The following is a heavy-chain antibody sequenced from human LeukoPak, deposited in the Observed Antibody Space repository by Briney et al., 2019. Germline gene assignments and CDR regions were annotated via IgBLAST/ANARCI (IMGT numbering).Heavy chain of an antibody. D-gene: IGHD4-17*01. J-gene: IGHJ4*02. CDR1: GFTFSSYA. CDR3: ARDSETTGYFDY. V-gene: IGHV3-30-3*01. Sequence: GGSLRLSCAASGFTFSSYAMHWVRQAPGKGLEWVAVISYDGSNKYYADSVKGRFTISRDNSKNTLYLQMNSLRAEDTAVYYCARDSETTGYFDYWGQGTLVTVSS. CDR2: ISYDGSNK.